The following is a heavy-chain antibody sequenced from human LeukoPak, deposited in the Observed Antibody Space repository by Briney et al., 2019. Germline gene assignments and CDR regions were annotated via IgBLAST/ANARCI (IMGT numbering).Heavy chain of an antibody. CDR1: GYTFTGYY. V-gene: IGHV1-2*02. J-gene: IGHJ6*02. D-gene: IGHD2-2*01. CDR3: ARGYCSSTSCYSFYGMDV. Sequence: ASVKVSCKASGYTFTGYYMHWVRQAPGQGLEWMGWINPNSGGTNYARKFQGRVTMTRDTSISTAYMELSRLRSDDTAVYYCARGYCSSTSCYSFYGMDVWGQGTTVTVSS. CDR2: INPNSGGT.